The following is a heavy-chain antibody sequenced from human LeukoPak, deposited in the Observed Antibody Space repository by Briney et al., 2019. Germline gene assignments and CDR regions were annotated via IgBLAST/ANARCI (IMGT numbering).Heavy chain of an antibody. D-gene: IGHD3-9*01. CDR3: ARAPVDSDLDY. Sequence: SETLSLTCTVTGGSITSSSYYWGWIRQPPGKGLEWLGSIYYSGSTYYNPSLKSRVSTSVDTSKNQFSLRLSSVTAADTAVYYCARAPVDSDLDYWGQGTLVTVSS. CDR1: GGSITSSSYY. CDR2: IYYSGST. V-gene: IGHV4-39*01. J-gene: IGHJ4*02.